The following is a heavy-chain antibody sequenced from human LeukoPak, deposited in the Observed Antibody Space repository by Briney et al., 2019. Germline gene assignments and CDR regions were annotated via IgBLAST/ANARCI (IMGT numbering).Heavy chain of an antibody. J-gene: IGHJ4*02. CDR2: IYYSGST. Sequence: SETLSLTCTVSGGSISSSSYYWGWIRQPPGKGLEWIGSIYYSGSTYYSPSLKSRVTISVDTSKNQFSLKLSSVTAADTAVYYCASWVPFGRHTKYYFDYWGQGTWSPSPQ. CDR1: GGSISSSSYY. D-gene: IGHD3-10*01. V-gene: IGHV4-39*01. CDR3: ASWVPFGRHTKYYFDY.